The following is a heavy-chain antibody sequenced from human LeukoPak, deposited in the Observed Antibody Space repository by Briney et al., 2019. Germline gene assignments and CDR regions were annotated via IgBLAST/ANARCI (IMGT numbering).Heavy chain of an antibody. J-gene: IGHJ4*02. CDR3: ARDVQAGPGY. CDR1: GFPFRSYW. V-gene: IGHV3-74*01. D-gene: IGHD6-19*01. CDR2: INTDGSST. Sequence: GGSLRLSCAASGFPFRSYWMHWVRQAPGKGLVWVSRINTDGSSTNYADSVKGRFTISRDNAKNTLYLQMNSLRAEDTAVYYCARDVQAGPGYWGQGTLVTVSS.